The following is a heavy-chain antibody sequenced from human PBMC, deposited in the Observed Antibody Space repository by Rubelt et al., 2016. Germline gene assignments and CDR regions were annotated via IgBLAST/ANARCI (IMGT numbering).Heavy chain of an antibody. J-gene: IGHJ4*02. V-gene: IGHV3-30*04. CDR1: SYA. CDR2: ISYDGSNK. Sequence: SYAMHWVRQAPGKGLEWVAVISYDGSNKYYADSVKGRFTISRDNSKNTLYLQMNSLRAEDTAVYYCARDYLSYGSGSYFGDYWGQGTLVTVSS. D-gene: IGHD3-10*01. CDR3: ARDYLSYGSGSYFGDY.